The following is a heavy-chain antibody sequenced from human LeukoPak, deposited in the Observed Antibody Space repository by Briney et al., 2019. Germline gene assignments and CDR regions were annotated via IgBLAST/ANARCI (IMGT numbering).Heavy chain of an antibody. Sequence: GGSLRLSCAASGFTFSSYAMSWVRQAPGKGLEWVSAISGSGGSTYYAGSVKGRFTISRDNAKNSLYLQMNSLRAEDTALYYCAKGQWLVLDWFDPWGQGTLVTVSS. CDR3: AKGQWLVLDWFDP. CDR2: ISGSGGST. CDR1: GFTFSSYA. D-gene: IGHD6-19*01. J-gene: IGHJ5*02. V-gene: IGHV3-23*01.